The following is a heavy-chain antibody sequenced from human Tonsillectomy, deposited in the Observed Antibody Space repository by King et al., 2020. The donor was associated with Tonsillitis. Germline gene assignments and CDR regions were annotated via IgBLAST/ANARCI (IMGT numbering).Heavy chain of an antibody. D-gene: IGHD3-16*01. Sequence: VQLQESGPGLVKPSETLSLTCTVSGGSISSFYWSWIRQPPGKGLEWLGYIYYSGSTNYNPSLKSRVTISVHTSKNQFSLKLSSVTAADTAVYYCARGNYGLDAFDIWGHGTMVTASS. CDR3: ARGNYGLDAFDI. J-gene: IGHJ3*02. CDR1: GGSISSFY. CDR2: IYYSGST. V-gene: IGHV4-59*01.